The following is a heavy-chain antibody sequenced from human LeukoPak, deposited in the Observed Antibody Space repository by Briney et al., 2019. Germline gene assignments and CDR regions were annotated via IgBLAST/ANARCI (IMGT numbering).Heavy chain of an antibody. V-gene: IGHV3-53*01. CDR2: IYSGGST. Sequence: GGSLRLSCVASGFIVSSNCMSWVRQAPGKGLEWVSFIYSGGSTYYADSVKGRFTISRDNSKNTLYLQMNSLRAEGTAVYYCARRAGDYSHPYDYWGQGTLVTVSS. J-gene: IGHJ4*02. CDR3: ARRAGDYSHPYDY. D-gene: IGHD3-22*01. CDR1: GFIVSSNC.